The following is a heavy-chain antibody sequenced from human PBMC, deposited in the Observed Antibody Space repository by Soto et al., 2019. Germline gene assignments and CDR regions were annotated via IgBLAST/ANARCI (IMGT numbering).Heavy chain of an antibody. CDR1: GGSGGSFSGYY. D-gene: IGHD5-18*01. CDR3: ARSGYSYGPNPLLY. J-gene: IGHJ4*02. Sequence: SETLSLTCAVYGGSGGSFSGYYWSWIRQPPGKGLEWIGEINHSGSTNYNPSLKSRVTISVDRSKNQFSLKLSSVTAADTAVYYCARSGYSYGPNPLLYWGQGTLVTVSS. CDR2: INHSGST. V-gene: IGHV4-34*01.